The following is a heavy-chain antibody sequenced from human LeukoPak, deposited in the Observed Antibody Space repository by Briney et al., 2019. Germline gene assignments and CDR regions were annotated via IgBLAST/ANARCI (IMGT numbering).Heavy chain of an antibody. CDR2: INAGTGNT. D-gene: IGHD2-15*01. V-gene: IGHV1-3*01. J-gene: IGHJ5*02. CDR1: GYTFTGYY. CDR3: ARDRCSGGTCYSSWSDP. Sequence: ASVKVSCKASGYTFTGYYMHWVRQAPGQGLEWMGWINAGTGNTIYSQKFQGRVTITRDTSASTAYMEVSSLTSEDMAIYYCARDRCSGGTCYSSWSDPWGQGTLVTVSS.